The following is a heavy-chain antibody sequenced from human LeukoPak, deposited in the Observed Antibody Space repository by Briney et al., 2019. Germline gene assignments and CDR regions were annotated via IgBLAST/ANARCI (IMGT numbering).Heavy chain of an antibody. V-gene: IGHV1-46*03. CDR3: TAAAHWGDYFDY. J-gene: IGHJ4*02. CDR2: INPSGGST. D-gene: IGHD7-27*01. CDR1: GYTFTGYY. Sequence: ASVKVSCKASGYTFTGYYMHWVRQAPGQGLEWMGIINPSGGSTNYAQKFQGRVTMTRDTSTSTVYMELSSLRSEDTAVYYCTAAAHWGDYFDYWGQGTLVTVSS.